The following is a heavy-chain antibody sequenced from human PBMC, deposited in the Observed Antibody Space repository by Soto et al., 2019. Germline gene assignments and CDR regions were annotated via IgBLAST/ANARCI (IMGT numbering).Heavy chain of an antibody. J-gene: IGHJ4*01. CDR3: PREKDSTGCCQWTNTFDY. CDR1: GGTFSSYA. D-gene: IGHD6-19*01. CDR2: IIPNFGTA. Sequence: QVQLVQSGAEVKKPGSSVKVSCKASGGTFSSYAISWVRQAPGQGLEWMGGIIPNFGTANYAQKFQGRATISADKAMTTAYMELSSLRSDAPAMNYRPREKDSTGCCQWTNTFDYSVHEALVTVSS. V-gene: IGHV1-69*06.